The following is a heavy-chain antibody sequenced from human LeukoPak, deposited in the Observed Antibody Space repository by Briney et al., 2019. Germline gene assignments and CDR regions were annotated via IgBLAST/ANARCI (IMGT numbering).Heavy chain of an antibody. CDR2: ISDGGGT. J-gene: IGHJ4*02. D-gene: IGHD3-10*01. CDR3: TSLLWGYY. V-gene: IGHV3-23*01. CDR1: GFPFNKYD. Sequence: GGSLSPSFAASGFPFNKYDMSWGRPARGKGLEWVSAISDGGGTYDADSVKGRFTISRANSKSTPSLQMNSLRAEDTAVYYCTSLLWGYYWGQVTLVTVSS.